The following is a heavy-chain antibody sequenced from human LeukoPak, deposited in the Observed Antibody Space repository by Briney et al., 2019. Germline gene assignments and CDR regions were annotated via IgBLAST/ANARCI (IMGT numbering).Heavy chain of an antibody. Sequence: PGGSLRLSCGVSGFTFDDYGMNWVRQAPGKGLEWVSGRNGGSTGYADSVKGRFTISRDNSKNSLYLQMNSLRAEDTALYYCAKDSQVSGYYGYYYYYMDVWGKGTTVTVSS. V-gene: IGHV3-20*04. CDR3: AKDSQVSGYYGYYYYYMDV. CDR1: GFTFDDYG. J-gene: IGHJ6*03. CDR2: RNGGST. D-gene: IGHD3-22*01.